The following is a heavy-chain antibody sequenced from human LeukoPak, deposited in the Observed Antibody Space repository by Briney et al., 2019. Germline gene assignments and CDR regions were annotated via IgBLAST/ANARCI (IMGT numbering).Heavy chain of an antibody. CDR3: ARGPGYNYDYYFDY. Sequence: ASVKVSCKASGYIFTTYYLHWVRQAPGQGLEWMGIINPSGGSTSYAQKFQGRATMTRDTSTSTVYMELSSLISDDTAVYYCARGPGYNYDYYFDYWGQGTLVTVSS. D-gene: IGHD5-18*01. J-gene: IGHJ4*02. CDR2: INPSGGST. CDR1: GYIFTTYY. V-gene: IGHV1-46*01.